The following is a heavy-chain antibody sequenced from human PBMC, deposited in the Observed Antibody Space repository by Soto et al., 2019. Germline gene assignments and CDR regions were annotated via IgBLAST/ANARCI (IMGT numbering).Heavy chain of an antibody. Sequence: GGSLRLSCAASGFTFSSYGMHWVRQAPGKGLEWVAVIWYDGSNKYYADSAKGRFTISRDNPKNTLYLQMNSLRAEDTAVYYCARGQAQGPYLDYWGQGTLVTVSS. CDR1: GFTFSSYG. CDR3: ARGQAQGPYLDY. CDR2: IWYDGSNK. J-gene: IGHJ4*02. V-gene: IGHV3-33*01.